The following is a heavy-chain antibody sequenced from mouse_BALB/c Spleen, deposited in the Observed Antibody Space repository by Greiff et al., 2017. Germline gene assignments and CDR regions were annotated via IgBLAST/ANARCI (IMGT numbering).Heavy chain of an antibody. CDR2: ISSGGSYT. V-gene: IGHV5-6*02. CDR1: GFTFSSYG. Sequence: DVKLVESGGDLVKPGGSLKLSCAASGFTFSSYGMSWVRQTPDKRLEWVATISSGGSYTYYPDSVKGRFTISRDNAKNTLYLQMSSLKSEDTAMYYCARHDGYYGYWGQGTTLTVSS. D-gene: IGHD2-3*01. J-gene: IGHJ2*01. CDR3: ARHDGYYGY.